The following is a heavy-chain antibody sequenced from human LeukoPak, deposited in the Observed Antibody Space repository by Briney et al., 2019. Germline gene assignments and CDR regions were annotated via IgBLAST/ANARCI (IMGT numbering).Heavy chain of an antibody. V-gene: IGHV5-51*01. D-gene: IGHD5-24*01. CDR2: TYPGDSDT. CDR3: ARRKRGVATTPLIFDY. Sequence: GESLKISCKGSGYSFTSYWIGWVRQMPGKGLEWMGITYPGDSDTRYSPSFQGQVTISADKSISTAYLQWSSLKASDTAMYYCARRKRGVATTPLIFDYWGQGTLVTVSS. CDR1: GYSFTSYW. J-gene: IGHJ4*02.